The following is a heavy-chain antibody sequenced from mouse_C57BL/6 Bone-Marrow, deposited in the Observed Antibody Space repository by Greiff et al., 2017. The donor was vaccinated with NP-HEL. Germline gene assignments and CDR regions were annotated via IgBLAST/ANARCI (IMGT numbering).Heavy chain of an antibody. Sequence: QVQLQQSGAELVRPGASVTLSCKASGYTFTDYEMHWVQQTPVHGLEWIGAIDPETGGTAYNQKFKGKAILTADKSSSTAYMELRSLTSEDSAVYYCTREEDYGGQGTTLTVSS. CDR2: IDPETGGT. CDR1: GYTFTDYE. CDR3: TREEDY. V-gene: IGHV1-15*01. J-gene: IGHJ2*01.